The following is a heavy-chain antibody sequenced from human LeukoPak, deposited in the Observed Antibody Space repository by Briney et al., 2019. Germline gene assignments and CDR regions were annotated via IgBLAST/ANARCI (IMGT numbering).Heavy chain of an antibody. V-gene: IGHV1-2*02. CDR2: INPNSGGT. J-gene: IGHJ4*02. CDR3: ARGWGAIEVPGTTDY. D-gene: IGHD6-19*01. CDR1: GYSFSGYC. Sequence: ASVKVSCKASGYSFSGYCLHWVRQAPGQGLEWMGWINPNSGGTNSAQKFQDRVSMTRDTSISTAYMELSRLTSDDTAVYYCARGWGAIEVPGTTDYWGQGTLVTVSS.